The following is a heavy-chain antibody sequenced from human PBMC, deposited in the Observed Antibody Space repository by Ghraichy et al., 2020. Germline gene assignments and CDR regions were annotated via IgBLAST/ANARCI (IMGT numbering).Heavy chain of an antibody. V-gene: IGHV3-7*03. J-gene: IGHJ4*02. CDR1: GFTFSSHW. Sequence: LTCAASGFTFSSHWMSWVRQAPGKGLEWVANINHDGSEKYYMDSVKGRFTISRDNAKNSLYLQMNSLRAEDTAVYYCARDWSGGYSVEGLVYWGQGTLVTVSS. CDR3: ARDWSGGYSVEGLVY. D-gene: IGHD1-26*01. CDR2: INHDGSEK.